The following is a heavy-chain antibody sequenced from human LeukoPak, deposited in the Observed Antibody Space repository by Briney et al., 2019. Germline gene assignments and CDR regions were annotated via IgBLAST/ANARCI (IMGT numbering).Heavy chain of an antibody. J-gene: IGHJ6*02. Sequence: ASVKVSCKASGYTFTSYDINWVRQATGQGLEWMGWMNPNSGNTGCAQKFQGRVTMTRNTSISTAYMELSSLRSEDTAVYYCARGRYYDILTGYSFYYYYGMDVWGQGTTVTVSS. CDR3: ARGRYYDILTGYSFYYYYGMDV. CDR2: MNPNSGNT. V-gene: IGHV1-8*01. CDR1: GYTFTSYD. D-gene: IGHD3-9*01.